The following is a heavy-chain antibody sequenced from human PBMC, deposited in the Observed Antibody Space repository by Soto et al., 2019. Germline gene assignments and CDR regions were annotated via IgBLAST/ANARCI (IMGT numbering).Heavy chain of an antibody. Sequence: PSQTLSLPCVISGNSVSSNSSACIFIRQSPSRGLEWLGRTYYRSKCYNDYAVSVKSRITINPDTSKNQFSLHLDSVIPEDTAVYYCAGVASFRGMDVWGQGTPVTVSS. CDR3: AGVASFRGMDV. CDR2: TYYRSKCYN. J-gene: IGHJ6*02. V-gene: IGHV6-1*01. D-gene: IGHD2-21*01. CDR1: GNSVSSNSSA.